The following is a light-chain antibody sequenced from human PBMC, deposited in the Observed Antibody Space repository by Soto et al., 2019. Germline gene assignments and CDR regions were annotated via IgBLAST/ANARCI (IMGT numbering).Light chain of an antibody. CDR1: QSISGY. J-gene: IGKJ5*01. Sequence: DIQLTQSPSSLSASIGDRVTIICRASQSISGYLNWYQQKPGKAPKPLIYAASSLQSGVPSRFSGSESGTDFTLTITSLQPEDFATYYCQQGYINPITFGQGTRLEIK. CDR3: QQGYINPIT. V-gene: IGKV1-39*01. CDR2: AAS.